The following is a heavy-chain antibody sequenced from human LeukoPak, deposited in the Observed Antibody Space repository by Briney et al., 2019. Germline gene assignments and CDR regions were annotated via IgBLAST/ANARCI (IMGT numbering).Heavy chain of an antibody. CDR2: IYYSEIS. D-gene: IGHD3-10*01. Sequence: SETLSLTCSVSRGSITSYYWSWMRQPPGKGLEWIGQIYYSEISNYNPPLKSRVTISVDTSKNQFSLKLNSVTAADTAVYYCAGWLGVSSVFWGQGALVTVSS. CDR3: AGWLGVSSVF. CDR1: RGSITSYY. J-gene: IGHJ4*02. V-gene: IGHV4-59*08.